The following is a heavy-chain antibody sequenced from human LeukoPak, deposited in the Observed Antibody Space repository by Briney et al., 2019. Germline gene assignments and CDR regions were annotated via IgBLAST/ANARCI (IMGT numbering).Heavy chain of an antibody. J-gene: IGHJ4*02. Sequence: SETLSLTCAVYGGSFSGYYWSWIRQPPGKGLEWIGEINHSGSTNYNPSLKSRVTISVDTSKNQFSLKLSSVTAADTAVHYCARGFPRYYGSGSSVYFDYWGQGTLVTVSS. CDR1: GGSFSGYY. CDR2: INHSGST. V-gene: IGHV4-34*01. D-gene: IGHD3-10*01. CDR3: ARGFPRYYGSGSSVYFDY.